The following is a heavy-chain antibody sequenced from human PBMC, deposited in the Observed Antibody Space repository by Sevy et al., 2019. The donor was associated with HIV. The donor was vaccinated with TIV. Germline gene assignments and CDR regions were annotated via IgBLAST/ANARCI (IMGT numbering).Heavy chain of an antibody. CDR2: ISDDANYK. D-gene: IGHD3-3*01. CDR1: GFTFNTFP. Sequence: GGSLRLSCAASGFTFNTFPMHWVRQSPGKGLECLAVISDDANYKNYAESVKGRLTISRDNSKNTLYLQMNSLKVEDTAVYFCARHWTLDYWGQGALVTVSS. J-gene: IGHJ4*02. V-gene: IGHV3-30*04. CDR3: ARHWTLDY.